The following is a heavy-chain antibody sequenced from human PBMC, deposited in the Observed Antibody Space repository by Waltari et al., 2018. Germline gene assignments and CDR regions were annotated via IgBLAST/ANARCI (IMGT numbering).Heavy chain of an antibody. Sequence: QVQLVESGGGVVQPGGSLRLSCAASGFTFSSYGMHWVRQAPGKGLEWVAFIRYDGSNKYYADSVKGRFTISRDNSKNTLYLQMNSLRAEDTAVYYCAKDEKLEVGYTLSTFDYWGQGTLVTVSS. CDR3: AKDEKLEVGYTLSTFDY. D-gene: IGHD5-12*01. V-gene: IGHV3-30*02. J-gene: IGHJ4*02. CDR2: IRYDGSNK. CDR1: GFTFSSYG.